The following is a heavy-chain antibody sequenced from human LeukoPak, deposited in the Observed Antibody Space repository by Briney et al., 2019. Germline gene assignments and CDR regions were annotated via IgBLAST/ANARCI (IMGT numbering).Heavy chain of an antibody. CDR3: ARGMAAAYDHNWFDP. Sequence: PSEALSLTCTVSGDSISPYDWSWIRQTAGKGLEWIGRVSASGSTRYNPSLESRLTMSVDTSKNQFSLKLISVTAADTAEYFCARGMAAAYDHNWFDPWGPGTLVTVSS. CDR1: GDSISPYD. V-gene: IGHV4-4*07. D-gene: IGHD6-13*01. J-gene: IGHJ5*02. CDR2: VSASGST.